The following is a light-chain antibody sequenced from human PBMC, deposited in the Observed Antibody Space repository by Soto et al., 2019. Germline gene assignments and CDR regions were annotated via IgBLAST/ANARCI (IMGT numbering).Light chain of an antibody. Sequence: QSVLTQPRSVSGSPGQSVTISCTGTSSDVGYYNYVSWYQHHPGKAPKLVIYDVSKRPSGVPDRFSGSKSGNTASLTISGLQAEVEADYYCQSYDSSLSGSVFGTGTKVTVL. J-gene: IGLJ1*01. CDR2: DVS. V-gene: IGLV2-11*01. CDR1: SSDVGYYNY. CDR3: QSYDSSLSGSV.